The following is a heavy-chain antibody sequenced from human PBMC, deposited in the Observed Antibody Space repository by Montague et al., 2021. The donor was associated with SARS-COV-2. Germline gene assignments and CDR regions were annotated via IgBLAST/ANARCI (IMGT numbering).Heavy chain of an antibody. CDR3: ARVFPRWLQFDPYFDY. CDR2: IYYSGST. CDR1: GGSISSYY. D-gene: IGHD5-24*01. Sequence: SETLSLTCTVSGGSISSYYWSWIRQPPGKGLEWIGSIYYSGSTNYNPSLKSRVTISVDTSKNQFSLKLSSVTAADTAVYYCARVFPRWLQFDPYFDYWGQGTLVTVSS. J-gene: IGHJ4*02. V-gene: IGHV4-59*01.